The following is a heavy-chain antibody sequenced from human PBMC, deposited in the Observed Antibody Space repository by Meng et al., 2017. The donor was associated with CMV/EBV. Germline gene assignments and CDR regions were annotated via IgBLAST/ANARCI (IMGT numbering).Heavy chain of an antibody. CDR3: ARGTKGYYDFWSGYRPGPWFDP. Sequence: ASVKVSCKASGYTFTSYDINWVRQATGQGLEWMGWMNPNSGNTGYAQKFQGRVTITRNTSISTVYMELSSLRSEDTAVYYCARGTKGYYDFWSGYRPGPWFDPWGQGTLVTVSS. D-gene: IGHD3-3*01. J-gene: IGHJ5*02. CDR1: GYTFTSYD. CDR2: MNPNSGNT. V-gene: IGHV1-8*03.